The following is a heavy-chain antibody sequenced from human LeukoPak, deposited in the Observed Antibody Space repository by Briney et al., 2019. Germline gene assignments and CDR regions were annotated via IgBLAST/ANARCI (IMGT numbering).Heavy chain of an antibody. CDR2: IYHSGST. CDR3: ARGRHDRRTYYYGSGSYYFDY. V-gene: IGHV4-38-2*02. J-gene: IGHJ4*02. D-gene: IGHD3-10*01. CDR1: GYSISSGYY. Sequence: PSETLSLTCTVSGYSISSGYYWGWIRQPPGKGLEWIGSIYHSGSTYYNPSLKSRVTISVDTSKNQFSLKLSSVTAADTAVYYCARGRHDRRTYYYGSGSYYFDYWGQGNLVTVSS.